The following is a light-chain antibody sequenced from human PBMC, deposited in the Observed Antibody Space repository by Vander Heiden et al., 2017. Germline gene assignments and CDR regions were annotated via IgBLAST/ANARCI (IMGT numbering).Light chain of an antibody. J-gene: IGKJ1*01. CDR1: QSLLYSNGYNY. V-gene: IGKV2-28*01. CDR2: LGS. Sequence: DIVMTQSPLSLPVTPGEPASISCRSSQSLLYSNGYNYLDWYLQKPGQSPQLLIYLGSNRASGVPDRFSGSGSGTDFTLKISRVEAEDVGVYYCMQALQTPWTFGPGTKVEIK. CDR3: MQALQTPWT.